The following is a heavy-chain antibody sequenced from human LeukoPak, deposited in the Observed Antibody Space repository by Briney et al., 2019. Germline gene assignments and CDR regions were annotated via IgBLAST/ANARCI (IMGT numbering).Heavy chain of an antibody. CDR1: GGSISSSSYY. D-gene: IGHD3-10*01. V-gene: IGHV4-39*07. Sequence: SETLSLTCTVSGGSISSSSYYWGWIRQPPGKGLEWIGSIYYSGSTYYNPSLKSRVTISVDTSKNQFSPKLSSVTAADTAVYYCARVDRNYYGSGSFLGYWGQGTLVTVSS. J-gene: IGHJ4*02. CDR2: IYYSGST. CDR3: ARVDRNYYGSGSFLGY.